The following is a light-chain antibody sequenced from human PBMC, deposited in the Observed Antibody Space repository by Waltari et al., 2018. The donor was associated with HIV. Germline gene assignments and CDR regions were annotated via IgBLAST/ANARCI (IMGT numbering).Light chain of an antibody. J-gene: IGLJ1*01. CDR2: QHN. CDR3: QTWDTSTASYV. Sequence: SYEVSQPPSVSVSPGQTASISCSGDKLADKYVSWYQQKPGQSPVLVIFQHNKRPSGIPERVSGSKSGNTATLTIRGTQTMDDADYFCQTWDTSTASYVFGTGTTVTVL. V-gene: IGLV3-1*01. CDR1: KLADKY.